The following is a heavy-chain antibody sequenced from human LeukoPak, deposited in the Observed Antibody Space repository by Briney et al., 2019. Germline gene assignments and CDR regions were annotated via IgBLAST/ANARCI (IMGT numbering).Heavy chain of an antibody. Sequence: GGSLRLSCAASGFTLSNYAMNWVRQDPGKGLEWVSSINGSGDKTYYADSVKGRFTISRDNSKNTLYLQMNSLRAEDTAVYYCANPARTDYADYWGQGTLVTVSS. CDR1: GFTLSNYA. D-gene: IGHD1-14*01. J-gene: IGHJ4*02. CDR2: INGSGDKT. CDR3: ANPARTDYADY. V-gene: IGHV3-23*01.